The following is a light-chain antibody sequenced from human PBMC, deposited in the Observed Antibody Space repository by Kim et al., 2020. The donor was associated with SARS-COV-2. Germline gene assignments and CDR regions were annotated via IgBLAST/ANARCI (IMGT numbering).Light chain of an antibody. V-gene: IGLV3-19*01. J-gene: IGLJ1*01. CDR2: AKN. CDR3: HSRVSSDKEYV. CDR1: SLRSSY. Sequence: ALGQTVKITCQGDSLRSSYASWYQQKPGQAPQLVIYAKNNRPAGIPDRFSGSNSGNTDSLTITGAQAEDEADYYCHSRVSSDKEYVFGTGTRVTVL.